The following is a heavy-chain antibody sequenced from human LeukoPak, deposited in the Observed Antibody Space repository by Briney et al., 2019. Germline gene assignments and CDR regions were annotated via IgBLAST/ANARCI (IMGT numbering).Heavy chain of an antibody. CDR3: ARRGYCSGGSCRRFYAFDI. D-gene: IGHD2-15*01. J-gene: IGHJ3*02. CDR1: GGSFSGYY. V-gene: IGHV4-34*01. CDR2: INHSGST. Sequence: KPSETLSLTCAVYGGSFSGYYWSWIRQPPGKGLEWIGEINHSGSTNYNPSLKSRVTISVDTSKNQFSLKLSSVTAADTAVYYCARRGYCSGGSCRRFYAFDIWGQGTMVTVSS.